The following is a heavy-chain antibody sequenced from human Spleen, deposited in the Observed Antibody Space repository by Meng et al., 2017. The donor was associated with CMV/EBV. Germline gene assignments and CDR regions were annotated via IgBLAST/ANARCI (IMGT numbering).Heavy chain of an antibody. CDR3: TTDRFI. V-gene: IGHV3-15*01. J-gene: IGHJ4*02. Sequence: VELLVSGGGLVKPGGSLGMSCSASGLTLTNAWMSWVRQAAGKGLEWVGRIKSKTDGGTIDYAAPVKGRVSISRDESKNMLYLQINSLKIEDTAVYYCTTDRFIWGQGTLVTVS. CDR2: IKSKTDGGTI. CDR1: GLTLTNAW.